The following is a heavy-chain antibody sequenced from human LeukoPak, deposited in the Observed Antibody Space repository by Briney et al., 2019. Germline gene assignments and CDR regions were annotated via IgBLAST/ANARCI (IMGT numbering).Heavy chain of an antibody. Sequence: GGSLRLSCAASGVTFNSYAMHLVRQAPGKGLEWVGRIKNKADGGTTDYTVPVKGRFTISRDDAKNTLYLQMDSLISEDTAIYYCAWHYFDYWGQGALVTVSS. J-gene: IGHJ4*02. CDR3: AWHYFDY. CDR1: GVTFNSYA. CDR2: IKNKADGGTT. V-gene: IGHV3-15*01.